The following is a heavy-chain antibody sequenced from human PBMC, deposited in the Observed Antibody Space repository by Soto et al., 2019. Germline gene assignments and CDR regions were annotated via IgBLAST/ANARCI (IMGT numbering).Heavy chain of an antibody. CDR2: IYYSGST. J-gene: IGHJ4*02. CDR3: ARREYCSGGSCYPTPFDY. Sequence: SETLSLTCTVSGGSISSYYWSWIRQPPGKGLEWIGSIYYSGSTYYNPSLKSRVTISVDTSKNQFSLKLSSVTAADTAVYYCARREYCSGGSCYPTPFDYWGQGTLVTVSS. D-gene: IGHD2-15*01. CDR1: GGSISSYY. V-gene: IGHV4-59*05.